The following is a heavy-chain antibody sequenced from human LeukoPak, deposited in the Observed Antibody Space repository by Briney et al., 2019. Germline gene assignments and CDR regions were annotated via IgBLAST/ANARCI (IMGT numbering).Heavy chain of an antibody. CDR3: ARTNDQIAAAGTMSGWWFDP. Sequence: ASVKVSCKASGYTFTGYYVHWVRQAPGQGLEWMGWINPNSGGTNYAQKFQGRVTMTRDTSISTAYMELSRLRSDDTAVYYCARTNDQIAAAGTMSGWWFDPWGQGTLVTVSS. D-gene: IGHD6-13*01. CDR1: GYTFTGYY. J-gene: IGHJ5*02. CDR2: INPNSGGT. V-gene: IGHV1-2*02.